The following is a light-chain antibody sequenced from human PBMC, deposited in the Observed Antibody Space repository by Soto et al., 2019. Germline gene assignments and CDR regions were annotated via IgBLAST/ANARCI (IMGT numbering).Light chain of an antibody. CDR1: QSVSNN. CDR3: QQYNDWWT. Sequence: EIVMTQSPDTMSVSPGERATLSCRASQSVSNNLAWYHQKPGQAPRLLIFGASTRATGIPARFSGSGSGTEFTLTISSLQSEDFAVYYCQQYNDWWTFGQGTKVEIK. V-gene: IGKV3-15*01. J-gene: IGKJ1*01. CDR2: GAS.